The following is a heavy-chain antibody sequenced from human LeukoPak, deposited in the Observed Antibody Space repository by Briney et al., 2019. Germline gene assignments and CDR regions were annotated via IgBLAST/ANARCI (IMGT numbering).Heavy chain of an antibody. CDR2: ISYDGSNK. J-gene: IGHJ4*02. Sequence: PGGSLRLPRAASGFTFSSYAMHWVRQAPGKGLEWVAVISYDGSNKYYADSVKGRFTISRDNSKNTLYLQMNSLRAEDTAVYYCARATYWGQGTLVTVSS. CDR1: GFTFSSYA. V-gene: IGHV3-30-3*01. CDR3: ARATY.